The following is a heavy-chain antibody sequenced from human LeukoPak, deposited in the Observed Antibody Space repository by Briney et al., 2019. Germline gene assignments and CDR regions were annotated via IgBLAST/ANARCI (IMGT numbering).Heavy chain of an antibody. CDR1: GFTFSSYD. CDR3: AKALAGECGSTTCTSWYIDL. CDR2: ISGSGGSA. J-gene: IGHJ2*01. V-gene: IGHV3-23*01. D-gene: IGHD1-1*01. Sequence: PGGSLRLSCAASGFTFSSYDMGWVRQAPGKRLEWVSVISGSGGSASYADSVKGRFTISRDNFENTLYLQINSPRIEDTAIYYCAKALAGECGSTTCTSWYIDLWGRGTQVIVSS.